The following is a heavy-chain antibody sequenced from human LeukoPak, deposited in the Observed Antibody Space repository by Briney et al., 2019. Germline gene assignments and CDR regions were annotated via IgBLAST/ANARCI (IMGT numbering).Heavy chain of an antibody. J-gene: IGHJ5*02. CDR3: AKLRVSGYALNWFDP. D-gene: IGHD5-12*01. CDR1: GVTFSSYA. CDR2: ISGSGGST. Sequence: GGSLRLSCAASGVTFSSYAMSWLRQAPGKGLEWVSAISGSGGSTYYADSVKGRLNISRDNSKNTLYLQMNSLRAEDTAVYYCAKLRVSGYALNWFDPWGQGTLVTVSS. V-gene: IGHV3-23*01.